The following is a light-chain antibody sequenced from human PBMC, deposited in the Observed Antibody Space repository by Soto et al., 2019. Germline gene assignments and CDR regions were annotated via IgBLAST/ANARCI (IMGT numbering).Light chain of an antibody. Sequence: EIVLTQSPGTLSLSPGERATLSCRASQSVSSSYLAWFQQKPGQAPRVLIYGTSSRATGIPDRFSGSGSGTDFTLTISRLESEDFAVYYCQWYGSSPRTFGQWTKVEIK. CDR3: QWYGSSPRT. CDR1: QSVSSSY. J-gene: IGKJ1*01. V-gene: IGKV3-20*01. CDR2: GTS.